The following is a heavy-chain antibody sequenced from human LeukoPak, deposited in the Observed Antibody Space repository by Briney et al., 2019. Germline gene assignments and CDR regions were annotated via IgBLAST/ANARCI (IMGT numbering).Heavy chain of an antibody. V-gene: IGHV3-30*02. CDR1: GFTFSSYG. J-gene: IGHJ5*02. D-gene: IGHD3-22*01. CDR3: AKDQSHHDSSGSLYDP. Sequence: GGSLRLSCAASGFTFSSYGMHWVRQAPGKGLEWVAFIRYDGSNKYYADSVKGRFTISRDNSKNTLYLQMNSLRAEDTAVYYCAKDQSHHDSSGSLYDPWGQGSLVTVSS. CDR2: IRYDGSNK.